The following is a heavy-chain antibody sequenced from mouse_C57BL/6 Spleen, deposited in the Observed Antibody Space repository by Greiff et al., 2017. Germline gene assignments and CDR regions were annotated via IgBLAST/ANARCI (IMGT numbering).Heavy chain of an antibody. Sequence: QVQLQQPGAELVMPGASVKLSCKASGYTFTSYWMHWVKQRPGQGLEWIGETDPSDSYTNYNQKFKGKSTLTVDKSSSTAYMQLSSLTSEDSAVYYCARGTGHYYAMDYWGQGTSVTVSS. CDR2: TDPSDSYT. V-gene: IGHV1-69*01. D-gene: IGHD4-1*01. J-gene: IGHJ4*01. CDR3: ARGTGHYYAMDY. CDR1: GYTFTSYW.